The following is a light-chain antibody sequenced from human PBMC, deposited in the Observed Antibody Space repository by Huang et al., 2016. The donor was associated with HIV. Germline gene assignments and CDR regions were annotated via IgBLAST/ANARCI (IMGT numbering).Light chain of an antibody. Sequence: EIVLTQSPATLSLSPGERATLSCRASQSVRNYLAWYQQKPGQAHRLLIDDASNRATGTPARFSGSGSGTDFTLTISSLEPEDFAVYYCQQRSDWPPWTFGQGTKVEIK. V-gene: IGKV3-11*01. CDR2: DAS. CDR1: QSVRNY. J-gene: IGKJ1*01. CDR3: QQRSDWPPWT.